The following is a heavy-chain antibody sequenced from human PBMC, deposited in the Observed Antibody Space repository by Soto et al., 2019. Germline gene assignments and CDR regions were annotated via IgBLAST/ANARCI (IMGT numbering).Heavy chain of an antibody. V-gene: IGHV3-23*01. CDR3: ARDSGRGSSSWKTSGWFDP. Sequence: EVQLLDSGGGLVQPGGSLRLSCAASGFTFSSYAMSWVRQAPGEGLEWVSAISGSGGSTYYADSVKGRFTISRDNSKNTLYLQMNSLRAEDTAVYYCARDSGRGSSSWKTSGWFDPWGQGTLVTVSS. CDR2: ISGSGGST. CDR1: GFTFSSYA. D-gene: IGHD6-13*01. J-gene: IGHJ5*02.